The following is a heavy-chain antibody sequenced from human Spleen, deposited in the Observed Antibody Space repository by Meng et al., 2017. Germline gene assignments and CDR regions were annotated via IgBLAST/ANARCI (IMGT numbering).Heavy chain of an antibody. CDR1: ARYISRYY. CDR2: NNHSGST. V-gene: IGHV4-34*01. J-gene: IGHJ4*02. CDR3: ARGPTTIAHDFDY. D-gene: IGHD5-24*01. Sequence: GKGPQTPSHTLALSCDGFARYISRYYWSWHTQAPGQGREWIGENNHSGSTNYTPSLESRATISADTSQNNLSLKLNSVTAADSAVYYCARGPTTIAHDFDYWGQGTLVTVSS.